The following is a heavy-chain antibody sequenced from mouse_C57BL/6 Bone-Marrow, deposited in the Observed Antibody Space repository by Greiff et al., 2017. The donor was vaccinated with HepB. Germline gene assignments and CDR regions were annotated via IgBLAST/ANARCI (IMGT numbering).Heavy chain of an antibody. V-gene: IGHV1-42*01. CDR1: GYSFTGYY. D-gene: IGHD4-1*01. CDR2: INPSTGGT. Sequence: EVKLMESGPELVKPGASVKISCKASGYSFTGYYMNWVKQSPEKSLEWIGEINPSTGGTTYNQKFKAKATLTVDKSSSTAYMQLKSLTSEDSAVYYCARYFWEDYAMDYWGQGTSVTVSS. CDR3: ARYFWEDYAMDY. J-gene: IGHJ4*01.